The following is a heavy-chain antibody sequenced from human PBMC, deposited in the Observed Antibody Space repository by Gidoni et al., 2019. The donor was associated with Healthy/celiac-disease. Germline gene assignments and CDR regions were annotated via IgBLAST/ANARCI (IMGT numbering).Heavy chain of an antibody. Sequence: QVQLQESGPGLVKPSETLSLTCTVAGGSISSYDWSWIRQPPGKGLEWIGYIYYSGSTNYNPSLKSRVTISVDTSKNQFSLKLSSVTAADTAVYYCARVREDCSGGSCYSVTSYYYYYYMDVWGKGTTVTVSS. J-gene: IGHJ6*03. D-gene: IGHD2-15*01. V-gene: IGHV4-59*01. CDR2: IYYSGST. CDR1: GGSISSYD. CDR3: ARVREDCSGGSCYSVTSYYYYYYMDV.